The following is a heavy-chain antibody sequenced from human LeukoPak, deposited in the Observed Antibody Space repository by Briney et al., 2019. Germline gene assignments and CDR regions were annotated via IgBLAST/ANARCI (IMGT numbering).Heavy chain of an antibody. CDR2: VHYSGIT. V-gene: IGHV4-59*11. Sequence: PSETLSLTCTVSGDSISSHYWNWIRQPPGRGLEWIGCVHYSGITYYNPSLKSRVAISVDTSKKQFSLILNSVTAADTAVYYCARDTYDYYFNPWGQRTLVTLSS. CDR3: ARDTYDYYFNP. D-gene: IGHD5-12*01. CDR1: GDSISSHY. J-gene: IGHJ5*02.